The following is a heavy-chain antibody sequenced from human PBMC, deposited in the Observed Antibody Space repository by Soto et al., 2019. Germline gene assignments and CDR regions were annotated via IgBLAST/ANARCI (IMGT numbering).Heavy chain of an antibody. CDR3: ASQRHGAVAAHDYYGMDV. V-gene: IGHV1-46*01. CDR1: GYTFTSYY. Sequence: GASVKVSCKASGYTFTSYYMHWVRQAPGQGLERMGIINPSGGSTSYAQKFQGRVTMTRDTSTSTVYMELSSLRSEDTAVYYCASQRHGAVAAHDYYGMDVWGQGTTVTVSS. CDR2: INPSGGST. J-gene: IGHJ6*02. D-gene: IGHD2-15*01.